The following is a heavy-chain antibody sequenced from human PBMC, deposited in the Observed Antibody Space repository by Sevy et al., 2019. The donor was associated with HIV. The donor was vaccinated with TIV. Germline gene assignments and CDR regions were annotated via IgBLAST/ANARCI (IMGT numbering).Heavy chain of an antibody. CDR3: ARDSGYSINWYPAY. D-gene: IGHD6-13*01. CDR2: MSYDGSCK. V-gene: IGHV3-30*03. CDR1: GFTFSSHG. J-gene: IGHJ4*02. Sequence: GGSLRLSCAASGFTFSSHGMHWVRQAPGKGLEWVAVMSYDGSCKSYGDSVKGRFTISRDDSKNTLYLQMNSLRPEDTAMYYCARDSGYSINWYPAYWGQGTLVTVSS.